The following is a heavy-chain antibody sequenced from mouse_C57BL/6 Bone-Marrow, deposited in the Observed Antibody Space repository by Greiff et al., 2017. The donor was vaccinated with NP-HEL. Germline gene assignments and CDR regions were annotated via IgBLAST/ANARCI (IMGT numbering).Heavy chain of an antibody. J-gene: IGHJ2*01. CDR1: GFTFSSYA. V-gene: IGHV5-9-1*02. CDR3: TRIYYGILFDY. Sequence: EVNLVESGEGLVKPGGSLKLSCAASGFTFSSYAMSWVRQTPEQRLEWVAYISSGGDYIYYADTVKGRFTISRYNARNTLYLQMSSLKSEDTAMYYCTRIYYGILFDYWGQGTTLTVSS. CDR2: ISSGGDYI. D-gene: IGHD2-1*01.